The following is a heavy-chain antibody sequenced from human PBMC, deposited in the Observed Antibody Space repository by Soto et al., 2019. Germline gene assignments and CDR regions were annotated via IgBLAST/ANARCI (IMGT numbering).Heavy chain of an antibody. CDR3: ARANNWWLFDP. Sequence: PSETLSLTCTVSGGSISSYYWSWIRQPPGKGLEWIGYIYYSGSTNYNPSLKSRVTISVDTSKNQFSLKLSSVTAADTAVYYCARANNWWLFDPWGQGTQVTVS. CDR2: IYYSGST. J-gene: IGHJ5*02. D-gene: IGHD1-20*01. V-gene: IGHV4-59*01. CDR1: GGSISSYY.